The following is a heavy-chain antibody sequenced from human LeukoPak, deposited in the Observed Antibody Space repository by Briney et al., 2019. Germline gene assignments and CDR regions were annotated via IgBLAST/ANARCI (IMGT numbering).Heavy chain of an antibody. D-gene: IGHD6-19*01. V-gene: IGHV4-59*08. J-gene: IGHJ4*02. CDR1: GGSISSYY. CDR2: IYYSGST. CDR3: ARQGIAVAGIDY. Sequence: ETLSLTCTVXGGSISSYYWSWIRQPPGKGLEWIGYIYYSGSTNYNPSLKSRVTISVDTSKNQFSLKLSSVTAADTAVYYCARQGIAVAGIDYWGQGTLVTVSS.